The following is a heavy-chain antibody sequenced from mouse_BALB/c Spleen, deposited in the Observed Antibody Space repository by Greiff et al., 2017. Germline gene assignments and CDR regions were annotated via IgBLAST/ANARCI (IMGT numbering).Heavy chain of an antibody. CDR1: GYSITSDYA. Sequence: EVHLVESGPGLVKPSQSLSLTCTVTGYSITSDYAWNWIRQFPGNKLEWMGYISYSGSTSYNPSLKSRISITRDTSKNQFFLQLNSVTTEDTATYYCAREETGSYYFDYWGQGTTLTVSS. J-gene: IGHJ2*01. CDR3: AREETGSYYFDY. D-gene: IGHD4-1*01. CDR2: ISYSGST. V-gene: IGHV3-2*02.